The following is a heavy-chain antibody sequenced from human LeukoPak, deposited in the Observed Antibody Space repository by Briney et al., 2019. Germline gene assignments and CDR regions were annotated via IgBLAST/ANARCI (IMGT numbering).Heavy chain of an antibody. CDR2: IDPSDSYT. J-gene: IGHJ3*02. D-gene: IGHD3-10*01. V-gene: IGHV5-10-1*01. CDR3: ASQGVRGVINDAFDI. CDR1: GYSFTSYW. Sequence: GESLKISCKGSGYSFTSYWISWVRQMPGKGLERMGRIDPSDSYTNYSPSFQGHVTISADKSISTAYLQWSSLKASDTAMYYCASQGVRGVINDAFDIWGQGTMVTVSS.